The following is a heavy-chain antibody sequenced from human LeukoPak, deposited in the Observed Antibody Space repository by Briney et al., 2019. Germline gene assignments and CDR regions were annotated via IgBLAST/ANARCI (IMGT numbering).Heavy chain of an antibody. D-gene: IGHD1-26*01. Sequence: GRSLRLSCAASGFTFDDYAMHWVRQAPGKGLEWVSGISWNSGSIGYADSVKGRFTISRDNAKNSLYLQMNSLRAEDTAVYYCARDTGGIGAFDIWGQGTMVTVSS. V-gene: IGHV3-9*01. CDR1: GFTFDDYA. J-gene: IGHJ3*02. CDR3: ARDTGGIGAFDI. CDR2: ISWNSGSI.